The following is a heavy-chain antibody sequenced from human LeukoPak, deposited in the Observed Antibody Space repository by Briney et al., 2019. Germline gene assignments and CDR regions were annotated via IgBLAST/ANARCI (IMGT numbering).Heavy chain of an antibody. CDR1: GFTFSSYG. CDR2: IRYDGSNK. D-gene: IGHD5-12*01. V-gene: IGHV3-30*02. Sequence: GGSLRLSCAASGFTFSSYGMHWVRQAPGKGLEWVAFIRYDGSNKYYADSVKGRFTISRDNSKNTLYLQMNSLRAEDTAVYYRANSEPVPATPLGYWGQGTLVTVSS. CDR3: ANSEPVPATPLGY. J-gene: IGHJ4*02.